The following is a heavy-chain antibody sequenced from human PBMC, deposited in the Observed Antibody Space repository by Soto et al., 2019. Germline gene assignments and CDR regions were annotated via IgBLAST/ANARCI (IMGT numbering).Heavy chain of an antibody. CDR1: GGSISSGGYS. Sequence: QLQLQESGSGLVKPSQTLSLTCAVSGGSISSGGYSWSWIRQPPGKGLAWIGYIYHSGRTNYNPSLKSRITISIDRSKNQLSLKLSSVTAADTAVYYCARGMTTVTTLDYWGQGTLGTVSS. D-gene: IGHD4-4*01. CDR3: ARGMTTVTTLDY. J-gene: IGHJ4*02. CDR2: IYHSGRT. V-gene: IGHV4-30-2*01.